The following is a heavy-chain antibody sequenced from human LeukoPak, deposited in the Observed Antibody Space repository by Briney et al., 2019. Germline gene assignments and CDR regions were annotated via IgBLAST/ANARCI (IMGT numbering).Heavy chain of an antibody. Sequence: GGSLRLSCATSGFTFSPFWIHWVRHAPGKGLEWVSRIGLDGSNTNYADSVKGRFTISRDNAKSTIHLQMNSLRADDTAVYYCVRDLGYDSSGVWQKYFDSWGQGTQVTVSS. V-gene: IGHV3-74*01. CDR3: VRDLGYDSSGVWQKYFDS. CDR1: GFTFSPFW. CDR2: IGLDGSNT. D-gene: IGHD3-22*01. J-gene: IGHJ4*02.